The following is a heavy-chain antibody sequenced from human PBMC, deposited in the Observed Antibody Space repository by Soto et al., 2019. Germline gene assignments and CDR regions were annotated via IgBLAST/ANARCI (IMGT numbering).Heavy chain of an antibody. CDR3: ASLSDYYGSGSYPYYYGMDV. Sequence: GESLKISCKGSGYSFTSYWIGWVRQMPGKGLEWMGIIYPGDSDTRYSPSLQGQVTISADKSISTAYLQWSSLKASDTAMYYCASLSDYYGSGSYPYYYGMDVWGQGTTVTVSS. CDR2: IYPGDSDT. V-gene: IGHV5-51*01. J-gene: IGHJ6*02. CDR1: GYSFTSYW. D-gene: IGHD3-10*01.